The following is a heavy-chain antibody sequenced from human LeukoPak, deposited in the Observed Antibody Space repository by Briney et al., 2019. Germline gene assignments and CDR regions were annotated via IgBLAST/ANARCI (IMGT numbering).Heavy chain of an antibody. V-gene: IGHV3-23*01. CDR1: GFTFSSYA. CDR2: ITGGGGST. CDR3: AKVNSLVQLLFDY. J-gene: IGHJ4*02. Sequence: GGSLRLSCAASGFTFSSYAMSWVRQAPGKGLEWVSGITGGGGSTYYADSVKGRFTISRDNSKNTLYLQMNSLRAEDTALYSCAKVNSLVQLLFDYWGQGTLVTVSS. D-gene: IGHD3-10*01.